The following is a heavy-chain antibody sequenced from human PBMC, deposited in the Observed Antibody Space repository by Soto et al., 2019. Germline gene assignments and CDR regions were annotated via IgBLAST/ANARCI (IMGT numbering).Heavy chain of an antibody. D-gene: IGHD1-20*01. CDR1: GFTFRDSA. Sequence: GSLRLSCAASGFTFRDSAMLWVRQAPGRGLDWVSAVSGRSDDTYYADSVKGRFTISRDLSKNTVSLQMDSLRVEDTAVYYCAKGAIYDWNRVLYDWGQGIPVTVSS. V-gene: IGHV3-23*01. CDR2: VSGRSDDT. CDR3: AKGAIYDWNRVLYD. J-gene: IGHJ4*02.